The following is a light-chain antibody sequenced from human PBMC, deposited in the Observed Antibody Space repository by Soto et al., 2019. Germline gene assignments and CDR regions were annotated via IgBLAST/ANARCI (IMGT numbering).Light chain of an antibody. V-gene: IGLV2-23*01. Sequence: QSVLTQPASVSGSPGQSITISCTGTSSDVASYNPVSWYQQHPGKAPKPIIYEGNKRPSGVSHRFSGSKSGNMASLTISGLQPEDEADYYCCSYAGRSPHWVFGGGTKVTVL. J-gene: IGLJ3*02. CDR1: SSDVASYNP. CDR3: CSYAGRSPHWV. CDR2: EGN.